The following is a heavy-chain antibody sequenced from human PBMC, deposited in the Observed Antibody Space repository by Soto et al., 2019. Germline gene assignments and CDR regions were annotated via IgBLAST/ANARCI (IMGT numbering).Heavy chain of an antibody. J-gene: IGHJ3*02. CDR2: IIPIFGTA. V-gene: IGHV1-69*13. Sequence: SVKVSCKASGGTFSSYAISWVRQAPGQGLEWMGGIIPIFGTANYAQKFQGRVTITADESTSTAYMELSSLRSEDTAVYYCARVIKSGYRYGNDAFHIWGQGPIGTVSS. CDR3: ARVIKSGYRYGNDAFHI. D-gene: IGHD5-18*01. CDR1: GGTFSSYA.